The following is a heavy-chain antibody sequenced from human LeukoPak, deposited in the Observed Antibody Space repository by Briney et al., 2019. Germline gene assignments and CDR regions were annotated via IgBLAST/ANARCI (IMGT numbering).Heavy chain of an antibody. J-gene: IGHJ6*02. CDR1: GFTFSKSW. V-gene: IGHV3-7*01. Sequence: PGGSLRLSYAASGFTFSKSWMSWVRQAPGKGLEWVANMNEDGSERDYVDSVKGRFTISRDNARKSLYLQMSSLRAEDTAVYYCATYTHWVAGDVWGQGTTVTVSS. CDR2: MNEDGSER. D-gene: IGHD3-16*01. CDR3: ATYTHWVAGDV.